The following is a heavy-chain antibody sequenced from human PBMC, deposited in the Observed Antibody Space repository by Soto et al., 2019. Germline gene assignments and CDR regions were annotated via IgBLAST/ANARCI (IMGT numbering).Heavy chain of an antibody. V-gene: IGHV4-59*01. CDR2: IYYSGST. CDR3: ARTWVLSSGWSLYYFDS. D-gene: IGHD6-19*01. CDR1: GGSISSYY. J-gene: IGHJ4*02. Sequence: QVQLQESGPGLVKPSETLSLTCTVSGGSISSYYWSWIRQPPGKGLEWIGYIYYSGSTNYNPSLKSRVTISVDTSKNQFSLKLSSVTAADTAVYYCARTWVLSSGWSLYYFDSWGQGTLVTVSS.